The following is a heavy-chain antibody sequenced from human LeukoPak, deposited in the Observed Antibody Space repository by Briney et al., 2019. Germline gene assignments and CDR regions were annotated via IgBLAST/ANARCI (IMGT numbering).Heavy chain of an antibody. CDR1: GGSISSYY. CDR3: ARDQPLYGDYSFVY. CDR2: IYYSGST. J-gene: IGHJ4*02. D-gene: IGHD4-17*01. V-gene: IGHV4-59*01. Sequence: SETLSLTCTVSGGSISSYYWSWIRQPPGKGLEWIGYIYYSGSTNYNPSFKSRVTISVDTSKNQFSLKLSSVTAADTAVYYCARDQPLYGDYSFVYWGQGTLVAVSS.